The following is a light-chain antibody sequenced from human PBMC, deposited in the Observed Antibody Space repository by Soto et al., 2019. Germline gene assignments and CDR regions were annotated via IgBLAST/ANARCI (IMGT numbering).Light chain of an antibody. CDR1: QSVSSSH. Sequence: EVVVTQSKGTLSLSPGSRATLSCRASQSVSSSHLAWYQQKPGQAPRLLIYSASSRATGIPDRFSGSGSGTDFTLTISRLEPEDFAVYYCQQYGNSPWTFGQGTMVDIK. CDR3: QQYGNSPWT. CDR2: SAS. V-gene: IGKV3-20*01. J-gene: IGKJ1*01.